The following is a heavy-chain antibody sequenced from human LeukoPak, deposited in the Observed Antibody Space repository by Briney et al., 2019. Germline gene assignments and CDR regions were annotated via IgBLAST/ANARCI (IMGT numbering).Heavy chain of an antibody. CDR3: ARDGYNHEADY. V-gene: IGHV1-69*04. D-gene: IGHD5-24*01. CDR2: VIPILGIA. CDR1: GGTFSSYA. J-gene: IGHJ4*02. Sequence: SVKVSCKASGGTFSSYAISWVRQAPGQGLEWMGRVIPILGIANYAQKFQGRVTITADKSTSTAYMELSSLRSEDTAVYYCARDGYNHEADYWGQGTLVTVSS.